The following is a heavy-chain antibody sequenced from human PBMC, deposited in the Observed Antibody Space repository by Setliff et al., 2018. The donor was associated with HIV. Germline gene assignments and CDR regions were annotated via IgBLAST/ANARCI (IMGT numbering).Heavy chain of an antibody. J-gene: IGHJ6*02. CDR3: SRSGVPPYYYYGMDV. D-gene: IGHD3-10*01. CDR1: GYTFTTYG. CDR2: INSYNGNT. V-gene: IGHV1-18*04. Sequence: ASVKVSCKASGYTFTTYGVNWVRQAPGQGLEWMGWINSYNGNTKFAQKFQGRVTMTADTSTTTAFMELRSLKADDTGIYYCSRSGVPPYYYYGMDVWGQGTTVTVSS.